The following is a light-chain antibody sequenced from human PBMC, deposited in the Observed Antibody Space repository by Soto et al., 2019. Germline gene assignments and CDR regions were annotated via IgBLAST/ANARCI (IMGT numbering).Light chain of an antibody. V-gene: IGKV3-20*01. CDR1: RTVDSTY. J-gene: IGKJ5*01. Sequence: EIVLTQFPSTLSLSPGERATLSCRASRTVDSTYLAWYQQKPGQAPRLLIYAVSTRATGIPDRFSGSGSGTDFTLTISRLEPEDFALYYCQHYGYNSPITFGQGTRLEIK. CDR3: QHYGYNSPIT. CDR2: AVS.